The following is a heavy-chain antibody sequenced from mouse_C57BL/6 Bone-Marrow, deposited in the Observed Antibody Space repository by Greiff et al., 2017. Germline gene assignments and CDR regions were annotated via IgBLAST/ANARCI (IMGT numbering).Heavy chain of an antibody. CDR3: ARFYYEDYYAIDY. Sequence: EVQLQQSGPELVKPGASVTIPCQASGYPFTDYNMDWVKQSHGKSLEWIGDINPNNGGTIYNQKFKGKATLTVDKSSSTAYMELRSRTSEDTAVYYCARFYYEDYYAIDYWGQGTSVTVSS. J-gene: IGHJ4*01. CDR1: GYPFTDYN. D-gene: IGHD1-1*01. V-gene: IGHV1-18*01. CDR2: INPNNGGT.